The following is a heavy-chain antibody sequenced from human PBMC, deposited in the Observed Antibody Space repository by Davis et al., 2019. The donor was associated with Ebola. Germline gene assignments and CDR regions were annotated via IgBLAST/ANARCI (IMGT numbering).Heavy chain of an antibody. V-gene: IGHV3-7*04. Sequence: PGGSLRLSCAASGFTFSSYEMTWVRQAPGKGLEWVANIKEDGSDRYYVDSVKGRFTISRDNAKNSLYLQMNSLRVEDTAIYYCARALDYWGQGTLVTVSS. CDR1: GFTFSSYE. CDR2: IKEDGSDR. J-gene: IGHJ4*02. CDR3: ARALDY.